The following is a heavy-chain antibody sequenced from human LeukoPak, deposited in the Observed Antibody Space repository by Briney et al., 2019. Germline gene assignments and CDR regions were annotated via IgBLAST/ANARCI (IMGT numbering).Heavy chain of an antibody. Sequence: GGSLRLSCAASGFTFSSYWMHWVRQAPGKGLVWVSRINSDGSSASYADSVKGRFTISRDNAKNTLYLQMNSLRAEDTAVYYCARGLRFLEWSLDYWGQGTLVTVSA. CDR1: GFTFSSYW. CDR3: ARGLRFLEWSLDY. V-gene: IGHV3-74*01. J-gene: IGHJ4*02. D-gene: IGHD3-3*01. CDR2: INSDGSSA.